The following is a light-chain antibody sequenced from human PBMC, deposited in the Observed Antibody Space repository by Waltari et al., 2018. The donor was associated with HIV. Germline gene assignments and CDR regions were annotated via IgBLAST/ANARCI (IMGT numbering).Light chain of an antibody. V-gene: IGLV2-14*01. Sequence: HSALTQPASVSGSPGQSITISCTGPTSAIRDFTFVSWYHQSPGRAPKLILFEVYSRPSGISDRFSGSKSGVTASLTISALRAEDEADYFCSSYSARGFVVFGGGTKVTVL. J-gene: IGLJ3*02. CDR1: TSAIRDFTF. CDR3: SSYSARGFVV. CDR2: EVY.